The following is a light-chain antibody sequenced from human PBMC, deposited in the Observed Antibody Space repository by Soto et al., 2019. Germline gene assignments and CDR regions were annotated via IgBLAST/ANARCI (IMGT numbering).Light chain of an antibody. CDR1: QSLSSNY. Sequence: DIVLTQSPDTLSLSPGERATLSCRASQSLSSNYLAWYQQKPGQTPRLLIYGASSRATGIPDRFSGSGSGTEFTLTISRLEPEGFTVYYCQRYGDSPPWTFGQGTKVEIK. CDR2: GAS. J-gene: IGKJ1*01. CDR3: QRYGDSPPWT. V-gene: IGKV3-20*01.